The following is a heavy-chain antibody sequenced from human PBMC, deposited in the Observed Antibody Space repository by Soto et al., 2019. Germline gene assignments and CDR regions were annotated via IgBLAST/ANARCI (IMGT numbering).Heavy chain of an antibody. J-gene: IGHJ3*02. CDR3: ARGGRLYYDSSTFIDAFDI. CDR1: GFSFSSYS. CDR2: ISSRSTTT. Sequence: PWGSLRLSCVASGFSFSSYSMKWVRQGPGKGLEWVSYISSRSTTTHYADSVKGRFTISRDNAKNSLYLQMNSLRDEDTAVYYCARGGRLYYDSSTFIDAFDIWGQGTMVRVSS. V-gene: IGHV3-48*02. D-gene: IGHD3-22*01.